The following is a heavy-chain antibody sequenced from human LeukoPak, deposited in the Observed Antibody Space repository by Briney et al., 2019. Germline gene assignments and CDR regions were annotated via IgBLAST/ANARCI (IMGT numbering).Heavy chain of an antibody. J-gene: IGHJ3*02. V-gene: IGHV3-21*04. D-gene: IGHD3-10*01. CDR1: GFTFSDHY. CDR3: AKLGELNAFDI. Sequence: PGGSLRLSCAASGFTFSDHYMDWVRQAPGKGLEWVSSISSSSSYIYYADSVKGRFTISRDNAKNSLYLQMNSLRAEDTALYYCAKLGELNAFDIWGQGTMVTVSS. CDR2: ISSSSSYI.